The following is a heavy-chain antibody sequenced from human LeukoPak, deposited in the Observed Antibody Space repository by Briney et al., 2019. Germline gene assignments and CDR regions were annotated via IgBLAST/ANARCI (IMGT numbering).Heavy chain of an antibody. J-gene: IGHJ5*02. CDR2: IYPDDSDT. CDR3: ARSAGDCSKGVCYSYNWFDP. Sequence: GESMKISCQGSAHTFTNSWIARVRQKPGKGLEWMGIIYPDDSDTRYSPSFEGQVTISADKSINAAYLQWSSLRASDTAMYYCARSAGDCSKGVCYSYNWFDPWGQGTLVTVSS. CDR1: AHTFTNSW. D-gene: IGHD2-8*01. V-gene: IGHV5-51*01.